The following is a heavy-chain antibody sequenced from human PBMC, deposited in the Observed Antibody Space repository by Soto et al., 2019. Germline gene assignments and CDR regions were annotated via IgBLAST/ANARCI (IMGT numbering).Heavy chain of an antibody. V-gene: IGHV3-15*01. CDR2: AKRKAAGGAI. CDR1: GITLDSAW. Sequence: EVQLVESGGGLVKPGGSLRLSCAASGITLDSAWVNWVRQAPGKGLEWVAQAKRKAAGGAIDSAAPVKGRFIISRDDSKNMAYLQMNSLKIEDTALYYCTTGYGSDWYGWGQGTLVTVSS. J-gene: IGHJ4*02. D-gene: IGHD6-19*01. CDR3: TTGYGSDWYG.